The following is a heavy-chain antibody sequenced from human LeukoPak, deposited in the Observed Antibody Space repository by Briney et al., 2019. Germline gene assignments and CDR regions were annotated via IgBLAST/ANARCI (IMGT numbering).Heavy chain of an antibody. CDR1: GGSISSSSYY. Sequence: SETLSLTCTVSGGSISSSSYYWGWIRQPPGKGLEWIGSIYYSGSTYYNPSLKSRVTISVDTSKNQFSLNLSSVTAADTAVYYCARAYCSGGSCYSSRGMFDPWGQGTLVTVSP. CDR2: IYYSGST. CDR3: ARAYCSGGSCYSSRGMFDP. V-gene: IGHV4-39*07. D-gene: IGHD2-15*01. J-gene: IGHJ5*02.